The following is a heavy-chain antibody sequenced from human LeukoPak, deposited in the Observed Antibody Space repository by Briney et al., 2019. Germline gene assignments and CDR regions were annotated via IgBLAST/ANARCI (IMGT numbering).Heavy chain of an antibody. J-gene: IGHJ4*02. CDR2: MNPNSGNT. CDR1: GYTFTSYY. CDR3: ARSFDAGYSSSWLFDY. D-gene: IGHD6-13*01. Sequence: GASVKVSCKASGYTFTSYYMHWVRQAPGQGLEWMGWMNPNSGNTGYAQKFQGRVTMTRNTSISTAYMELSSLRSEDTAVYYCARSFDAGYSSSWLFDYWGQGTLVTVSS. V-gene: IGHV1-8*02.